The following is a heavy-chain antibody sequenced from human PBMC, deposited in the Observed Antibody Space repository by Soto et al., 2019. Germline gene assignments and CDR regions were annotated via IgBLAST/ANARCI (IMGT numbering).Heavy chain of an antibody. CDR3: ARSCSGGSCHSAY. CDR1: GYTFTNYG. Sequence: ASVKVSCKASGYTFTNYGINWVRQAPGQGLEWMGWISPFTGDTHYTQSLQGRITMTTDTSTSTAYMELRSLRSADTAVYYCARSCSGGSCHSAYWGQGTLVTV. D-gene: IGHD2-15*01. CDR2: ISPFTGDT. J-gene: IGHJ4*02. V-gene: IGHV1-18*04.